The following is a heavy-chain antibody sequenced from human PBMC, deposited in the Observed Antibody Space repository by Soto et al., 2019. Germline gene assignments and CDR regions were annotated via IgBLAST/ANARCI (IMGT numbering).Heavy chain of an antibody. J-gene: IGHJ3*02. CDR3: AREGVTMVRERDDDAFDI. CDR2: ISAYNGNT. V-gene: IGHV1-18*01. CDR1: GYTFTSYG. D-gene: IGHD3-10*01. Sequence: ASVKVSCKASGYTFTSYGISWVRQAPGQGLEWMGWISAYNGNTNYAQKLQGRVTMTTDTSTSTAYTELRSLRSDDTAVYYCAREGVTMVRERDDDAFDIWGQGTMVTVS.